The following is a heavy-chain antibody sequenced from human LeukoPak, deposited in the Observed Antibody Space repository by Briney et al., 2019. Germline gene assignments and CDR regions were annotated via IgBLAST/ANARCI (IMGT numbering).Heavy chain of an antibody. V-gene: IGHV1-8*01. CDR3: ARGGAYCSSTSCYTEPLDY. Sequence: GASVKVSCKASGYTFTSYDINWVRQATGQGLEWMGWMNPNSGNTGYAQKFQGRVTMTRNTSISTAYMELSSLRSEDTAVYYCARGGAYCSSTSCYTEPLDYWGQGTLVTVSS. J-gene: IGHJ4*02. D-gene: IGHD2-2*02. CDR2: MNPNSGNT. CDR1: GYTFTSYD.